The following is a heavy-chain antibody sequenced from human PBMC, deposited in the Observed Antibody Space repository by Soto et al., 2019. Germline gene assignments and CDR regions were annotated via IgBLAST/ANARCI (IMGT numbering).Heavy chain of an antibody. Sequence: GGSLRLSCIVSGFTFSSQAMSWVRLAPGKRLERVSGISGSGGTTFYAESVKGRFTVSGDNSKNTLYLQMNSLRAEDTAVYYCAATADDFWSTSQFYFDNCGKGPQVSVSS. D-gene: IGHD3-3*01. CDR1: GFTFSSQA. J-gene: IGHJ4*02. V-gene: IGHV3-23*01. CDR2: ISGSGGTT. CDR3: AATADDFWSTSQFYFDN.